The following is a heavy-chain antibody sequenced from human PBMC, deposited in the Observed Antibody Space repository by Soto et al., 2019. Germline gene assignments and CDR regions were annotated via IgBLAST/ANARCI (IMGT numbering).Heavy chain of an antibody. CDR3: ARDRSIVATARSFWFVY. CDR2: LSAYTGNT. J-gene: IGHJ4*01. D-gene: IGHD2-2*01. V-gene: IGHV1-18*04. Sequence: ASVKVSCTASGYTFSSYGIYWVRPSPVQGLEWMGWLSAYTGNTNSAQKLQGRVTMTTATTTSTAYMELRSLRSDDTAVYYCARDRSIVATARSFWFVYWG. CDR1: GYTFSSYG.